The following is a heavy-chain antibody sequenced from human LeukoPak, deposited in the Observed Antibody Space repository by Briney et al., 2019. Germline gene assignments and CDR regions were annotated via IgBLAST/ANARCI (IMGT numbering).Heavy chain of an antibody. V-gene: IGHV4-59*08. J-gene: IGHJ4*02. CDR2: MSYSGTT. CDR1: GGSISSYS. D-gene: IGHD3-10*01. CDR3: ARHEGKLWFGETAMNY. Sequence: PSETLSLTCNVSGGSISSYSWSWVRQPPGKGLEWIAYMSYSGTTNYNPSLKSRVTISVDTSKKQFSLKLSSVTAADTAVYYCARHEGKLWFGETAMNYWGQGTLVTVSS.